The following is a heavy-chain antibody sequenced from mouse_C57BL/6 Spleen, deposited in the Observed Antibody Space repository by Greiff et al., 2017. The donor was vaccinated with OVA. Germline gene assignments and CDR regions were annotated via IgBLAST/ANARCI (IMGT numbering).Heavy chain of an antibody. CDR3: ARAYGSSSFFDD. CDR2: IHPNSGST. Sequence: QVQLQQPGAELVKPGASVKLSCKASGYTFTSYWMHWVTQRPGQGLEWIGMIHPNSGSTNYNEKFKSKATLTVDKSSSTAYMQLSSLTSEDSAVYYCARAYGSSSFFDDWGKGTTLTVSS. CDR1: GYTFTSYW. V-gene: IGHV1-64*01. D-gene: IGHD1-1*01. J-gene: IGHJ2*01.